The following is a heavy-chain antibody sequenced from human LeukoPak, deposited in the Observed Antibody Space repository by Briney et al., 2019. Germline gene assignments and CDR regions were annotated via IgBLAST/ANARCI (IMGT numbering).Heavy chain of an antibody. CDR1: GFTFDDYG. CDR3: ARRAGAYSHPYDY. D-gene: IGHD4/OR15-4a*01. J-gene: IGHJ4*02. Sequence: PGGSLRLSCAASGFTFDDYGMSWVRQAPGKGLEWVSGIIWSGGSTGYADSVKGRFTISRDNSKNTLYLQMNSLRAEDTAVYYCARRAGAYSHPYDYWGQGTLVTVSS. V-gene: IGHV3-20*04. CDR2: IIWSGGST.